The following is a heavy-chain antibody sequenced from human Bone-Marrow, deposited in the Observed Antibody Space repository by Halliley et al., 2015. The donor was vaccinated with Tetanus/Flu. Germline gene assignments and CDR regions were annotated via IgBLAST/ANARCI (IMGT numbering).Heavy chain of an antibody. J-gene: IGHJ3*02. D-gene: IGHD6-6*01. CDR2: ISGGGSKK. V-gene: IGHV3-11*04. CDR3: GREYSSSSGRAFDT. Sequence: SYISGGGSKKYYADSVKGRFTISRDNDNNSVSLQMNRLRVEDTAMYFCGREYSSSSGRAFDTWGQGTMVTVSS.